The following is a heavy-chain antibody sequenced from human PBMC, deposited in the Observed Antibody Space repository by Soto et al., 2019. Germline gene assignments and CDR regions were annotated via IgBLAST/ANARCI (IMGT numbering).Heavy chain of an antibody. V-gene: IGHV6-1*01. CDR3: ARENAQWLAHYYYYGMDV. CDR2: TYYRSKWYN. J-gene: IGHJ6*02. D-gene: IGHD6-19*01. CDR1: GDSVSSNSAA. Sequence: SQTLSLTCAISGDSVSSNSAAWNWIRQSPSRGLEWLGRTYYRSKWYNDYAVSVKSRITINPDTSKNQFSLQLNSVTPEDTAVYYCARENAQWLAHYYYYGMDVWRQRTTVTVSS.